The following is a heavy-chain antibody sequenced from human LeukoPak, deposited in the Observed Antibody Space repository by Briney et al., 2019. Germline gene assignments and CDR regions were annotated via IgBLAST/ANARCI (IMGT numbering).Heavy chain of an antibody. Sequence: GGSLRLSCAASGFTFDDYGMSWVRHAPGKGLEWVSGINWNGGSTGYADSVKGRFTISRDNAKNSLYLQMNSLRAEDTALYYCAREGYGSGTEDYYYYGMDVWGQGTTVTVSS. CDR1: GFTFDDYG. CDR2: INWNGGST. D-gene: IGHD3-10*01. J-gene: IGHJ6*02. CDR3: AREGYGSGTEDYYYYGMDV. V-gene: IGHV3-20*04.